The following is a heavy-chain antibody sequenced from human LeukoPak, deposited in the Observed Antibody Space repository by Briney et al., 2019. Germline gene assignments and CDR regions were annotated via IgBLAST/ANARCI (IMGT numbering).Heavy chain of an antibody. CDR3: ARDLAYYYDRNYD. CDR2: IDSSSYNI. D-gene: IGHD3-22*01. CDR1: GFTFSIYS. Sequence: GGSLRLSCAASGFTFSIYSMNWVRQAPGKGLEWVSSIDSSSYNIYYADSVKGRFTISRDNAQSSVFLQMNSLRAEDTAVYYRARDLAYYYDRNYDWGQGTLVTVSS. J-gene: IGHJ4*02. V-gene: IGHV3-21*01.